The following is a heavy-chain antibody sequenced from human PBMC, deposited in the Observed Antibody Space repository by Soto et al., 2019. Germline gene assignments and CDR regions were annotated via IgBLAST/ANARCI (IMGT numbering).Heavy chain of an antibody. CDR1: GGSFSGYY. CDR2: INHSGST. J-gene: IGHJ3*02. V-gene: IGHV4-34*01. Sequence: SETLSLTCAVYGGSFSGYYLSWXRQPPGKGLEWIGEINHSGSTNYNPSLKSRVTISVDTSKNQFSLKLSPVTAADTAAYYCARCITIFGVPNAAFDIWGQGTMVTVSS. CDR3: ARCITIFGVPNAAFDI. D-gene: IGHD3-3*01.